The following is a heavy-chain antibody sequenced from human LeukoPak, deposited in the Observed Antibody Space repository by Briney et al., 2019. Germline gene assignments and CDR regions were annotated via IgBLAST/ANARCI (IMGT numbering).Heavy chain of an antibody. J-gene: IGHJ4*02. V-gene: IGHV7-4-1*02. CDR1: GYTFTSYG. Sequence: ASVKVSCKASGYTFTSYGMNWVRQVPGQGLEWMGWVNTNTGNPTYDQGFTGRFVFSLDTSVSTAYLQISSLEAEDTAVYYCVPSNTYYFDYWGQGTLVTVSS. CDR3: VPSNTYYFDY. D-gene: IGHD3-3*02. CDR2: VNTNTGNP.